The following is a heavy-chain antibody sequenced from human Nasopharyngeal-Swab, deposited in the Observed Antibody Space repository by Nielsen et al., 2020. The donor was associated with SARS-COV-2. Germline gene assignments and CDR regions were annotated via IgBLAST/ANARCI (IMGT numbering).Heavy chain of an antibody. CDR2: VSYSGVT. V-gene: IGHV4-39*01. Sequence: WFRQPRGKGTEWIGSVSYSGVTFCTPSLRNQVTLSVDTSKNLLSLNLDSVTAADTALYYCSRHSRLTTVVVVTLFDFWGQGIQVTVSS. CDR3: SRHSRLTTVVVVTLFDF. J-gene: IGHJ4*02. D-gene: IGHD3-22*01.